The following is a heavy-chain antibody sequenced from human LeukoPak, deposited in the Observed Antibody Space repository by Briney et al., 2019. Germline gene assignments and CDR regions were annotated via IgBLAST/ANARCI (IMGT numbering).Heavy chain of an antibody. CDR2: IYYSGST. V-gene: IGHV4-59*01. D-gene: IGHD6-13*01. J-gene: IGHJ3*02. CDR3: ARDLHFLSYSSSWSTGGAFDI. CDR1: GGSISSSY. Sequence: SETLSLTCTVSGGSISSSYWSWIRQPPGKGLEWIGYIYYSGSTNYNPSLKSRVTISVDTSKNQFSLKLSSVTAADTAVYYCARDLHFLSYSSSWSTGGAFDIWGQGTMVTVSS.